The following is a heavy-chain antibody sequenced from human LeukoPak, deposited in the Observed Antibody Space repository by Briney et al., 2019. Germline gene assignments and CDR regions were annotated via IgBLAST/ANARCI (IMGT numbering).Heavy chain of an antibody. J-gene: IGHJ5*02. CDR1: GFTFSSYG. CDR2: ISGSGGST. CDR3: AKANVVAAMADWFDP. Sequence: GRPLRLSCAASGFTFSSYGMQWVRQAPGKGLEWVSAISGSGGSTYYADSVKGRFTISRDNSKNTLYLQMNSLRAEDTAVYYCAKANVVAAMADWFDPWGQGTLVTVSS. D-gene: IGHD2-15*01. V-gene: IGHV3-23*01.